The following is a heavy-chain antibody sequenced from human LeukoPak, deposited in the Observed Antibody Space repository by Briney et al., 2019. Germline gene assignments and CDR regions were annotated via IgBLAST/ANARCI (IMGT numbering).Heavy chain of an antibody. Sequence: ASVKVSCKASGYTFTGYYMHWVRQAPGQGLEWMGWINPNSGGTNYAQKFQGRVTMTRDTSISTAYMELSRLRSDDTAVYYCARRFDYYGSGSYYEGLYYYYMDVWGKGTTVTVSS. CDR3: ARRFDYYGSGSYYEGLYYYYMDV. CDR2: INPNSGGT. D-gene: IGHD3-10*01. V-gene: IGHV1-2*02. J-gene: IGHJ6*03. CDR1: GYTFTGYY.